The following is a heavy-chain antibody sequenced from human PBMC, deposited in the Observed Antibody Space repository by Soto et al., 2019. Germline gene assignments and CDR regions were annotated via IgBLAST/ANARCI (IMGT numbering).Heavy chain of an antibody. J-gene: IGHJ4*02. CDR3: ARGRPNVLEYSSSSDPFYFDY. D-gene: IGHD6-6*01. V-gene: IGHV5-51*01. Sequence: GESLKISCKGSGYSFTSYWIGWVRQMPGKGLEWMGIIYPGDSDTSYSPSFQGQVTISADKSISTAYLQWSSLKASDTAMYSCARGRPNVLEYSSSSDPFYFDYWGQGTLVTVSS. CDR2: IYPGDSDT. CDR1: GYSFTSYW.